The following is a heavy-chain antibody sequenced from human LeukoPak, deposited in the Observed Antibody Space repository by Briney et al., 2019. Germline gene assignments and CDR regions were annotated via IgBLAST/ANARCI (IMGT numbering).Heavy chain of an antibody. J-gene: IGHJ6*02. Sequence: ASVKVSCKASGYTFTSYGISWVRQAPGQGLEWMGWISAYNGNTNYARKLQGRVTMTTDTSTNTAYMELRSLRSDDTAVYYCARVVLGYCSSTSCYAPYYYGMDVWGQGTTVTVSS. CDR3: ARVVLGYCSSTSCYAPYYYGMDV. CDR2: ISAYNGNT. CDR1: GYTFTSYG. D-gene: IGHD2-2*01. V-gene: IGHV1-18*01.